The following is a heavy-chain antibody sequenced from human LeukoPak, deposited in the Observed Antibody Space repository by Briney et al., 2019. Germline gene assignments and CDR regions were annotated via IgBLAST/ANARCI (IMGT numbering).Heavy chain of an antibody. J-gene: IGHJ4*02. CDR1: GDSITTSSYY. CDR2: IYYSGST. CDR3: ARLETYDSTLDY. Sequence: SETLSLTCTVSGDSITTSSYYWGWIRQPPGKGLEWIGNIYYSGSTYCNPSLKSRVTISVDTSKNQFSLWLSSVTAADTAVYYCARLETYDSTLDYWGQGTLVTVSS. V-gene: IGHV4-39*01. D-gene: IGHD3-22*01.